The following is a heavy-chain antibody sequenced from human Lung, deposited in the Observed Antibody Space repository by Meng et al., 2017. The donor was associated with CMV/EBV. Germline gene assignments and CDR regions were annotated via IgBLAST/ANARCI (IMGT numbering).Heavy chain of an antibody. D-gene: IGHD6-19*01. J-gene: IGHJ6*02. CDR3: ASESPEYQWLEDYYYGMYV. V-gene: IGHV4-39*07. CDR2: IYYSGST. CDR1: GGSISSSSYY. Sequence: SETLSLTCTVSGGSISSSSYYWGWIRQPPGKGLEWIGSIYYSGSTYYNPSLKSRVTISVDTSKNQFSLKLSSVTAADTAVYYCASESPEYQWLEDYYYGMYVWGQGTTVTFSS.